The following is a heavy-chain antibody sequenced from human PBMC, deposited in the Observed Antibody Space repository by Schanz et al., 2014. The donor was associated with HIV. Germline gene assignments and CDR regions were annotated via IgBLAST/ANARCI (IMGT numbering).Heavy chain of an antibody. D-gene: IGHD3-22*01. CDR2: IWYDGSNT. CDR1: GFTFSSYG. J-gene: IGHJ4*02. Sequence: QVQLVESGGGVVQPGRSLRLSCAASGFTFSSYGMHWVRQAPGKGLEWEAVIWYDGSNTYYGDSVKGRFTISRDNSKNTLYLQMTTLRIDDTAVYYCAKPEYDSRGSSQSHFDYWGQGTLVTVSS. CDR3: AKPEYDSRGSSQSHFDY. V-gene: IGHV3-33*06.